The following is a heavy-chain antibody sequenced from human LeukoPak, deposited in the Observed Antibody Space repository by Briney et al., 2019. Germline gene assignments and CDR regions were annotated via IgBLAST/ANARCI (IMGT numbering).Heavy chain of an antibody. CDR1: GFTFSSYS. CDR3: ARDPVATITPFDY. J-gene: IGHJ4*02. V-gene: IGHV3-21*01. CDR2: ISSSSSYI. D-gene: IGHD5-12*01. Sequence: GGSLRLSCAASGFTFSSYSMNWVRQAPGKGLEWVSSISSSSSYIYYADSVKGRFTISRDNAKNSLYLQMNSLRAEDTAVYYCARDPVATITPFDYWGQGAQVTVSS.